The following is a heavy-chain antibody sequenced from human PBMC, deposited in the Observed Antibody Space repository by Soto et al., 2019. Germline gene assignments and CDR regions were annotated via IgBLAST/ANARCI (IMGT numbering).Heavy chain of an antibody. V-gene: IGHV1-46*01. Sequence: ASVKVSCKASGYTFTSYYMHWVRQAPGQGLEWMGIINPSGGSTSYAQKFQGRVTMTRDTSTSTVYMELSSLRSEDTAVYYCAGTAEQPGDGYYYYVMDFWGQGTTVIVSS. CDR3: AGTAEQPGDGYYYYVMDF. CDR1: GYTFTSYY. J-gene: IGHJ6*02. CDR2: INPSGGST. D-gene: IGHD3-10*01.